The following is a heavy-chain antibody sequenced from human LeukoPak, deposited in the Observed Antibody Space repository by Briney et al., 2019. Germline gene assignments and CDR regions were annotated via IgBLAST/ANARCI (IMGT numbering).Heavy chain of an antibody. CDR1: GFTFSSYS. CDR3: AGGAVRGVKSVWFDP. Sequence: GGSLRLSCAASGFTFSSYSMNWVRQAPGKGLEWVSSISSSSSYIYYADSVKGRFTISRDNAKNSLYLQMNSLRAEDTAVYYCAGGAVRGVKSVWFDPWGQGTLVTVSS. J-gene: IGHJ5*02. V-gene: IGHV3-21*01. D-gene: IGHD3-10*01. CDR2: ISSSSSYI.